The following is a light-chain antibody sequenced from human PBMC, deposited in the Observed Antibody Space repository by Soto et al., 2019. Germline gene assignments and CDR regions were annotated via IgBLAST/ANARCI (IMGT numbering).Light chain of an antibody. V-gene: IGKV3-20*01. Sequence: EIVLTQSPGTLSLSPGERATLSCRASQSVSSSYLAWYQQKPGQAPRLLIYGASIRATGSPDRFSGSGSGTDFTLTISRLEPEDFAVYYCQQYGSSPRTCGQGTKLEIK. J-gene: IGKJ2*01. CDR2: GAS. CDR1: QSVSSSY. CDR3: QQYGSSPRT.